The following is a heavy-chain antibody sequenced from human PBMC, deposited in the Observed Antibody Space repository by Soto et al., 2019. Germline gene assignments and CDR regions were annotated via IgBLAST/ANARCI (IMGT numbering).Heavy chain of an antibody. V-gene: IGHV5-51*01. CDR2: IYPGDSDT. CDR1: GYSFTSYW. CDR3: ARLQYCSSTSCYLRGAFDI. J-gene: IGHJ3*02. Sequence: GESLKISCKGSGYSFTSYWIGWVRQMPGKGLEWMGIIYPGDSDTRYSPSFQGQVTISADKSISTAYLQWSSLKASDTAMYYCARLQYCSSTSCYLRGAFDIWGQGTIVTVSS. D-gene: IGHD2-2*01.